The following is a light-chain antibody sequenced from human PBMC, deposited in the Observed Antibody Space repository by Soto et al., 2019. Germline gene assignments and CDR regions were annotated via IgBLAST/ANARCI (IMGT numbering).Light chain of an antibody. J-gene: IGLJ3*02. CDR3: SSYTSSSTWV. CDR2: DVS. CDR1: SSDVGGYNY. V-gene: IGLV2-14*01. Sequence: QAVVTQPASVSGSPGQSIAISCTGTSSDVGGYNYVSWYQQHPGKTPNLMIYDVSKRPSGVSNRFSGSKSGNTASLTISGLQAEDEADYYCSSYTSSSTWVFGGGTQLTVL.